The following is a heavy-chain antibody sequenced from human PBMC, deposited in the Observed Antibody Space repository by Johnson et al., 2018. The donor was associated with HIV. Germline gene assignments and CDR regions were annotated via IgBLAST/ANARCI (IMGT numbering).Heavy chain of an antibody. CDR3: TTDRYAFDI. Sequence: VQLVESGGDLVKPGGSLRLSCAASEFTFTNAWMHWVRQAPGKGLEWVGRLKSRTDGNTADYAAPVKGRFTISRDDSKNNLYLQMNSLKTEDTAVYYCTTDRYAFDIWGQGTLVTVSS. D-gene: IGHD1-1*01. CDR2: LKSRTDGNTA. V-gene: IGHV3-15*01. J-gene: IGHJ3*02. CDR1: EFTFTNAW.